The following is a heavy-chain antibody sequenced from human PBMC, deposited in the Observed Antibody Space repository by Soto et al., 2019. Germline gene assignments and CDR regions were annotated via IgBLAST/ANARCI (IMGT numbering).Heavy chain of an antibody. Sequence: QLQLLQSGAEVKEPGSSLKVSCKATGDLFNNYAFNWVRQAPGQGLDCMGRISPLFSTTNYAQKFQGRVTIGADELTTIVYLEVSNLESEDTAMYYCAASSSVAAAGYFKFWGQGTLVTVSP. V-gene: IGHV1-69*01. CDR1: GDLFNNYA. CDR2: ISPLFSTT. D-gene: IGHD6-13*01. J-gene: IGHJ4*02. CDR3: AASSSVAAAGYFKF.